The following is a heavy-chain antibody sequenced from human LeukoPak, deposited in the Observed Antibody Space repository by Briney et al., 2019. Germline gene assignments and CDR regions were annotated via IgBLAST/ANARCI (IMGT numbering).Heavy chain of an antibody. V-gene: IGHV3-11*04. J-gene: IGHJ4*02. CDR3: GRGHWGLDY. D-gene: IGHD7-27*01. CDR1: GFTFSDSY. CDR2: ISNSGSSI. Sequence: GGSLRLPCEPSGFTFSDSYMTWIRQAPGKGLEWVSYISNSGSSIYYADSVKGRFTTSRDNAKSSLYLQMNSLRAEDTAVYYCGRGHWGLDYWGQGALVTVSS.